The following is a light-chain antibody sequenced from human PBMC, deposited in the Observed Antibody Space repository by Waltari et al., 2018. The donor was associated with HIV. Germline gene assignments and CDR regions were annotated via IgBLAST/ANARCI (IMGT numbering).Light chain of an antibody. CDR1: QSVSSN. Sequence: IVMPQSPATLSVSPGERATLSCRASQSVSSNLAWYQQKPGQAPRPLSYGASTSATGIPASFSGSGSGTEFTLTISSLQSEDVAVYYCQQYNNWPPVTFGGGTKVEIK. J-gene: IGKJ4*01. CDR2: GAS. CDR3: QQYNNWPPVT. V-gene: IGKV3-15*01.